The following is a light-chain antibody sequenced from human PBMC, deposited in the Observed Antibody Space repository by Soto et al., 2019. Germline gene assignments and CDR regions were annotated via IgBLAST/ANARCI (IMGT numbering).Light chain of an antibody. CDR2: GNT. CDR1: SSNIGAGYD. CDR3: LSFDSSLSVV. Sequence: QSVLTQPPSVSGAPGQRVTISCTGSSSNIGAGYDVHWYQQLPGRAPKLLIYGNTNRPSGDPDRFSSSKSGTSASLAITGLQAADEADYYCLSFDSSLSVVFGGGTKVTVL. J-gene: IGLJ2*01. V-gene: IGLV1-40*01.